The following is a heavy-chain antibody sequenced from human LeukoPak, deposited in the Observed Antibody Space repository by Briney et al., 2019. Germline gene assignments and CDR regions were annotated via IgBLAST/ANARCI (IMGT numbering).Heavy chain of an antibody. CDR2: IYTSGST. V-gene: IGHV4-61*02. CDR3: ARDEGWYQLLI. CDR1: GGSISSGSYY. Sequence: SETLSLTCTVSGGSISSGSYYWSWIRQPAGKGLEWIGRIYTSGSTNYNPSLKSRITISADTSENQFSLKLSSVTAADTAVYYCARDEGWYQLLIWGQGTLVTVSS. D-gene: IGHD2-2*01. J-gene: IGHJ4*02.